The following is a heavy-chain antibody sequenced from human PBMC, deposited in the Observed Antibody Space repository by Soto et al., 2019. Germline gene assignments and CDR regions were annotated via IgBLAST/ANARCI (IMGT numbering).Heavy chain of an antibody. CDR2: INPRDATT. CDR1: GYTFITNY. J-gene: IGHJ4*02. D-gene: IGHD6-13*01. V-gene: IGHV1-46*01. CDR3: ARVSFPQIPTAGPDTFAY. Sequence: GASVKVSCKASGYTFITNYMQWVRQAPGQGLEWMGIINPRDATTSYARKFQGRVTVTRDTSTSTVYMELSNLRSEDTALYYCARVSFPQIPTAGPDTFAYWGQGTLVTVSS.